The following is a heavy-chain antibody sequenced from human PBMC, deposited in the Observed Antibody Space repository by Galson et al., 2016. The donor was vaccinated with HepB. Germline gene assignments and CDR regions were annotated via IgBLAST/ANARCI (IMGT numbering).Heavy chain of an antibody. CDR1: GYTFTDFG. CDR3: ATKPRYCSGENCYYYGMDV. D-gene: IGHD2-15*01. Sequence: SVRVSCKASGYTFTDFGLSWVRQAPGQGLEWMGWISTYNGNTHYAQKVQGRVTLTADKSTSTAYMELSSLRSQDTAVYYCATKPRYCSGENCYYYGMDVWGQGTTVTVSS. V-gene: IGHV1-18*01. CDR2: ISTYNGNT. J-gene: IGHJ6*02.